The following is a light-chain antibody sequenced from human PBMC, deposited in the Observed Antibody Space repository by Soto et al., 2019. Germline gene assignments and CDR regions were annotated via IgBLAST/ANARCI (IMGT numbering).Light chain of an antibody. J-gene: IGKJ1*01. V-gene: IGKV1-5*03. CDR1: QNISDW. Sequence: DIQMTQSPSTLPASVGDRVTITCRASQNISDWLAWYQQKPGKVPKLLIYKASSLEGGVPSRFSGSGSGTEFTLTVRSLQPDDFATYFCQQYNLHWTFGQGTKVEIK. CDR2: KAS. CDR3: QQYNLHWT.